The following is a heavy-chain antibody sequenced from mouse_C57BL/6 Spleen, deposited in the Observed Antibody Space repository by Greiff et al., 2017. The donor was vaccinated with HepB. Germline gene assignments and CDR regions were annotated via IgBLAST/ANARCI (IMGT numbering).Heavy chain of an antibody. CDR2: IWSGGST. D-gene: IGHD1-1*01. CDR3: ARIYYYGSSHYAMDY. V-gene: IGHV2-2*01. Sequence: VQLKQSGPGLVQPSQSLSITCTVSGFSLTSYGVHWVRQSPGKGLEWLGVIWSGGSTDYNAAFISRLSISKDNSKSQVFFKMNSLQADDTAIYYCARIYYYGSSHYAMDYWGQGTSVTVSS. CDR1: GFSLTSYG. J-gene: IGHJ4*01.